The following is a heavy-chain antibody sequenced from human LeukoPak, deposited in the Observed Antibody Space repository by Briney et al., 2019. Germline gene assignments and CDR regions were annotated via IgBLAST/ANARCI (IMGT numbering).Heavy chain of an antibody. D-gene: IGHD6-19*01. CDR3: ARGTLYSGWSYYFDY. Sequence: PSETLSLTCTVSGYSISSGYFWGWMRQPPGKGLEWIGSIYQSGTTSYNPSLKSRVTISVDMSKNHFSLRLSSVTAADTAMYYCARGTLYSGWSYYFDYWGQGSQVTVSS. CDR2: IYQSGTT. CDR1: GYSISSGYF. V-gene: IGHV4-38-2*02. J-gene: IGHJ4*02.